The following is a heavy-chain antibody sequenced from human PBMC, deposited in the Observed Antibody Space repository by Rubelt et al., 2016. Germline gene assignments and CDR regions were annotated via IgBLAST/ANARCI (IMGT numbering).Heavy chain of an antibody. CDR3: ARNHYSSSWYLNP. CDR1: GGTFSSYA. V-gene: IGHV1-46*01. Sequence: QVQLVQSGAEVKKPGSSVKVSCKASGGTFSSYAISWVRQAPGQGLEWMGIINPSGGSTSYAQKFQGRVTMTRDTSTSTVYMELSSLRSEDTAVYYCARNHYSSSWYLNPWGQGTLVTVSS. D-gene: IGHD6-13*01. CDR2: INPSGGST. J-gene: IGHJ5*02.